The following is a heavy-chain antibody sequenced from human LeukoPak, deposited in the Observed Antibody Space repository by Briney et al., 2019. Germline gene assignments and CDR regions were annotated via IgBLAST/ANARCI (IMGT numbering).Heavy chain of an antibody. D-gene: IGHD3-10*01. V-gene: IGHV1-18*01. Sequence: ASVKVSCKASGYTFTSYGISWVRQAPGQGLEWMGWISAYNGNTNYAQKLQGRVTMTTDTSTSTACMELRSLRSDDTAVYYCARDGQRLLWFGELFPRYFDYWGQGTLVTVSS. CDR2: ISAYNGNT. J-gene: IGHJ4*02. CDR1: GYTFTSYG. CDR3: ARDGQRLLWFGELFPRYFDY.